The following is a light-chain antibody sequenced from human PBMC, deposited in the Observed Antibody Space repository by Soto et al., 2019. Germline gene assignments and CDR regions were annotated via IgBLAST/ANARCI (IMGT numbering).Light chain of an antibody. Sequence: EIVMTHSPGTLCFSRGERATLSFRASQSVSSYLAWYQQKPGQAPRLLISDASDRATGIPDRFSGSGSGTDFTLTISRLVPEDFAVYYCQQYGDSPVTFGQGTKVDIK. V-gene: IGKV3-20*01. CDR3: QQYGDSPVT. CDR1: QSVSSY. J-gene: IGKJ1*01. CDR2: DAS.